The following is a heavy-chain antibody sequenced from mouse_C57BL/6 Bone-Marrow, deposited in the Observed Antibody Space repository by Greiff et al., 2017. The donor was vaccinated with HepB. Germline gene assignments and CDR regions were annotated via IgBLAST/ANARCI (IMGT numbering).Heavy chain of an antibody. CDR3: ARDGYHYFDY. D-gene: IGHD2-2*01. Sequence: EVKLMESGGGLVKPGGSLKLSCAASGFTFSSYAMSWVRQTPEKRLEWVATISDGGSYTYYPDNVKGRFTISRDNAENNLYLQMSHLKSEDTAMYYCARDGYHYFDYWGQGTTLTVSS. V-gene: IGHV5-4*01. J-gene: IGHJ2*01. CDR1: GFTFSSYA. CDR2: ISDGGSYT.